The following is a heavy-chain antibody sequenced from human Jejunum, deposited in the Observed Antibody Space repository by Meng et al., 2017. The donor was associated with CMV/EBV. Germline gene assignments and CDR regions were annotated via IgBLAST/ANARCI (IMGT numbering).Heavy chain of an antibody. CDR3: ARGRGSGNSDY. J-gene: IGHJ4*02. CDR2: INRDGSSS. CDR1: GFSFSSYW. D-gene: IGHD3-10*01. Sequence: YCVASGFSFSSYWMHWVRQVPGKGLGGVSHINRDGSSSAYADSVKGRFTISRDNAKNTLSLQMNSLRAEDTAVYFCARGRGSGNSDYWGQGTLVTVSS. V-gene: IGHV3-74*01.